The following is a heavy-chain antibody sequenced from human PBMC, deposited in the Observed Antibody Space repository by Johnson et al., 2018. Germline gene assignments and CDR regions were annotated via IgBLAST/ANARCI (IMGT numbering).Heavy chain of an antibody. J-gene: IGHJ1*01. Sequence: EVQLLESGGGLIQPGGSLRLSCAASGFTVSSNYMSWVRQAPGKGLEWVSVIYSGGSTYYADSVKVRFTISRDNSKNTLYLQMNSLRAEDTAVYYCARLPSVVAATLPLYFQHWGQGTLVTVSS. CDR1: GFTVSSNY. V-gene: IGHV3-53*01. CDR2: IYSGGST. D-gene: IGHD2-15*01. CDR3: ARLPSVVAATLPLYFQH.